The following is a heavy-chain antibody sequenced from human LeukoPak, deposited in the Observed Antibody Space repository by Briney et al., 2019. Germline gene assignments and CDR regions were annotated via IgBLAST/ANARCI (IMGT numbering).Heavy chain of an antibody. Sequence: ASVKVSCKASGYTFTSYAMHWVRQAPGQRLEWMGWINAGNGNTKYSQKFQGRVTITRDTSASTAYMELRSLRSEDTAVYYCARDGAVAGYFDYWGQGTLVTVSS. V-gene: IGHV1-3*01. CDR1: GYTFTSYA. D-gene: IGHD6-19*01. J-gene: IGHJ4*02. CDR3: ARDGAVAGYFDY. CDR2: INAGNGNT.